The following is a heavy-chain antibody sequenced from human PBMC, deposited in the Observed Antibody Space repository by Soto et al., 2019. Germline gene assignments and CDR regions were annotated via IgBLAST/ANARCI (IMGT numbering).Heavy chain of an antibody. CDR3: AKAGGLGTVAVDY. CDR1: GGSISSSSYY. J-gene: IGHJ4*02. V-gene: IGHV4-39*07. D-gene: IGHD6-19*01. Sequence: SETLSLTCTVAGGSISSSSYYWGWTRQPPGKGLEWIGSISSSGSTYYKPSLKSRVAMSVDTSKNQFSIKLTSVTAADTAVYYCAKAGGLGTVAVDYWGQGTLVTVSS. CDR2: ISSSGST.